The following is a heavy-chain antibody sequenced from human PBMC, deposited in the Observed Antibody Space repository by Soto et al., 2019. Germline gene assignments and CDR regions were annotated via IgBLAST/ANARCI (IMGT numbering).Heavy chain of an antibody. J-gene: IGHJ4*02. D-gene: IGHD3-22*01. CDR2: IYYSGST. V-gene: IGHV4-31*03. CDR3: ARELVRLGDSSGGGLDY. CDR1: GGSISSGGYY. Sequence: SETLSLTCTVSGGSISSGGYYWSWIRQHPGKGLEWIGHIYYSGSTYYNPSLKSRVTISVDTSKNQFSLKLSSVTAADTAVYYCARELVRLGDSSGGGLDYWGQGTLVTVSS.